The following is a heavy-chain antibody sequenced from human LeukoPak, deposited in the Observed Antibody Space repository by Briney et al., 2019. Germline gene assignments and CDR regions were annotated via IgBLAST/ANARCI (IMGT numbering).Heavy chain of an antibody. Sequence: PGGSLRLSCAASGFTFSSYWMHWVRHAPGKGLVWFSRINTDGSSTTDADSVKGRFTISRDNAKNTLYLEMNSLRGDDTAVYYCARGGVSGSYDFWGQGTLVSVSS. J-gene: IGHJ4*02. V-gene: IGHV3-74*03. CDR1: GFTFSSYW. CDR2: INTDGSST. CDR3: ARGGVSGSYDF. D-gene: IGHD1-26*01.